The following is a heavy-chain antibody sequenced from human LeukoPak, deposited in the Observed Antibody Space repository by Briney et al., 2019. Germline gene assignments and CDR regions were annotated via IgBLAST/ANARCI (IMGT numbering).Heavy chain of an antibody. D-gene: IGHD3-22*01. CDR2: IYHSGST. J-gene: IGHJ4*02. CDR3: ARSGYDSSGYYFDY. Sequence: PGGSLRLSCAASGFTFSSYAMSWVRQPPGKGLEWIGEIYHSGSTNYNPSLKSRVTISVDKSKNQFSLKLSSVTAADTAVYYCARSGYDSSGYYFDYWGQGTLVTVSS. CDR1: GFTFSSYAM. V-gene: IGHV4-4*02.